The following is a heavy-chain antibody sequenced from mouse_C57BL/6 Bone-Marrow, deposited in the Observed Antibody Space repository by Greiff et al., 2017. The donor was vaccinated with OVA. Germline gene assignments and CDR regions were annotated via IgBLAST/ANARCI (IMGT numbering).Heavy chain of an antibody. J-gene: IGHJ2*01. V-gene: IGHV5-6*01. CDR3: ARGSSYYLDD. CDR1: GFTFSSYG. CDR2: ISSGGSYT. Sequence: EVHLVESGGDLVKPGGSLKLSCAASGFTFSSYGMSWFRPTPDKRLAWVASISSGGSYTYYPDSVKGRFTLSRDKAKNTMYLQMSSLKSEDTAMYYCARGSSYYLDDWGQGTTLTVSS.